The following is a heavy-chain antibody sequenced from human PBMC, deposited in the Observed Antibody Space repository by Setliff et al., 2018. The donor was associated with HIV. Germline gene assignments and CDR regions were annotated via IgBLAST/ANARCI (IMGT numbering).Heavy chain of an antibody. Sequence: GASVKVSCKAYGYTFTGYYMHWVRQAPGQGLEWMGWINPNSGGTNYAQKFQGWVTMTRDTSISTAYMELSRLRSDDTAVYYCARSQGIVPAAPLWYWGQGTLVTVSS. J-gene: IGHJ4*02. CDR3: ARSQGIVPAAPLWY. CDR2: INPNSGGT. D-gene: IGHD2-2*01. V-gene: IGHV1-2*04. CDR1: GYTFTGYY.